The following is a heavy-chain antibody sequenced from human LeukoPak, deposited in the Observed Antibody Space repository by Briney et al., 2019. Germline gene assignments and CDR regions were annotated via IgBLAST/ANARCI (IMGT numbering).Heavy chain of an antibody. CDR2: IKSKADGGTT. J-gene: IGHJ4*02. Sequence: GGSLRLSCAASGFTFSNAWMSWVRQAPGKGLEWVGRIKSKADGGTTDYAAPVKGRFTISRDDSKNTLFLQMNSLRTEDTGVYYCTTSLWFGELLIDHWGQGTLVTVSS. CDR3: TTSLWFGELLIDH. V-gene: IGHV3-15*01. CDR1: GFTFSNAW. D-gene: IGHD3-10*01.